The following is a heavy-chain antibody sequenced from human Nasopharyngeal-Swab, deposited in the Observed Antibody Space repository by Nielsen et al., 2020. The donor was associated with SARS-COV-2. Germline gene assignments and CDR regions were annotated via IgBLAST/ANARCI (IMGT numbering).Heavy chain of an antibody. D-gene: IGHD1-26*01. Sequence: LSLTCAGSGFTFNSYSMIWVRQVPGEGLEWVSSISGSGSYVYYADSVKGRFTIAKDSAKKSLYLQMNSLRADDTAVYFCARIAGRGSIYYYYMDVWGTGTTVTVSS. CDR2: ISGSGSYV. V-gene: IGHV3-21*01. CDR1: GFTFNSYS. J-gene: IGHJ6*03. CDR3: ARIAGRGSIYYYYMDV.